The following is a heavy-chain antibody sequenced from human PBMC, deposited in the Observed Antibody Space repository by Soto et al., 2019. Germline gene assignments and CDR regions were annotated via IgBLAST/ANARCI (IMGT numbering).Heavy chain of an antibody. J-gene: IGHJ3*02. CDR1: GFTFNIYA. Sequence: GGSLRLSCAASGFTFNIYAMSWVRQAPGKGLEWVSAIRGRGGDTYYADSVKGRFTISRDNSKNTLDLQMNSLRADDTAIYYCAKSRSVEDAFDIWGQGTMVTVSS. CDR2: IRGRGGDT. CDR3: AKSRSVEDAFDI. V-gene: IGHV3-23*01.